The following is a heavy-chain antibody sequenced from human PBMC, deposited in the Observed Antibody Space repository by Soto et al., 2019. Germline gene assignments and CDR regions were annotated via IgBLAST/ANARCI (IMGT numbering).Heavy chain of an antibody. D-gene: IGHD3-16*01. V-gene: IGHV1-18*01. Sequence: QVQLVQSGAEVKKPGASVRVSCKSSGYPFTHYGITWIRQAPGQGLEWMGWISPFNGNTNYGQTLQGRVTLTTDTSTSTVYMELRSLRSDHTAVYYCARDQSFDRTYYYGIDVWGQGTTVTVSS. CDR3: ARDQSFDRTYYYGIDV. CDR1: GYPFTHYG. J-gene: IGHJ6*02. CDR2: ISPFNGNT.